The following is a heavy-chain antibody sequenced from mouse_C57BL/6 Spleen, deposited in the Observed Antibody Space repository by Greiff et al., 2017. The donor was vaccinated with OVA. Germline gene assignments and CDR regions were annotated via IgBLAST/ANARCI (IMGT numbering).Heavy chain of an antibody. J-gene: IGHJ1*03. CDR2: IWRGGST. V-gene: IGHV2-5*01. CDR3: AKGPNPYDCDRGRDWYFDV. CDR1: GFSLTSYG. Sequence: VKLEESGPGLVQPSQSLSITCTVSGFSLTSYGVHWVRQSPGKGLEWLGVIWRGGSTDYNAAFMSRLSITKDNSKSQVFFKMNSLQADDTAIYYCAKGPNPYDCDRGRDWYFDVWGTGTTVTVSS. D-gene: IGHD2-4*01.